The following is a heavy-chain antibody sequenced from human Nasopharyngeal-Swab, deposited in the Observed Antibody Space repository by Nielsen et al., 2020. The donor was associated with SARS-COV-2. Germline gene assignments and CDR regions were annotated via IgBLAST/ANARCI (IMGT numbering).Heavy chain of an antibody. J-gene: IGHJ4*02. D-gene: IGHD6-19*01. CDR3: ARDHSSGWYFDY. CDR1: GFTVSSNY. Sequence: GESLKISCAASGFTVSSNYMSWVRQAPGKGLEWVSVIYSDGSTYYADSVKGRFTISRDNSKNTLYLQLNILRAEDTAMYYCARDHSSGWYFDYWGQGTLVTVSS. V-gene: IGHV3-66*01. CDR2: IYSDGST.